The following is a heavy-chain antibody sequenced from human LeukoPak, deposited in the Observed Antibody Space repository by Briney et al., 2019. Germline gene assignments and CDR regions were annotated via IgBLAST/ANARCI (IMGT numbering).Heavy chain of an antibody. CDR1: GFTFSSYS. CDR3: ARVRVVVTAAIDY. V-gene: IGHV3-21*01. Sequence: PGGSLRLSCAASGFTFSSYSMNWVRQAPGKGLEWVSSISSSSSYIYYADSVKGRFTISRDNAKNSLCLQMNSLRAEDTAVYYCARVRVVVTAAIDYWGQGTLVTVSS. D-gene: IGHD2-21*02. CDR2: ISSSSSYI. J-gene: IGHJ4*02.